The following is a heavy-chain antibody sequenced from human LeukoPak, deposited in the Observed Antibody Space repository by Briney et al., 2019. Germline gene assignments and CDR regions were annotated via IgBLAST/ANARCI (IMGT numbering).Heavy chain of an antibody. D-gene: IGHD4-23*01. V-gene: IGHV4-34*01. CDR1: GGSFSGYY. CDR3: ARDLHYGGNSGVGY. Sequence: SETLSLTCAVYGGSFSGYYWSWIRQPPGKGLEWIGEINHSGSTNYNPSLKSRVTISVDTSKNRFSLKLSSVTAADTAVYYCARDLHYGGNSGVGYWGQGTLVTVSS. J-gene: IGHJ4*02. CDR2: INHSGST.